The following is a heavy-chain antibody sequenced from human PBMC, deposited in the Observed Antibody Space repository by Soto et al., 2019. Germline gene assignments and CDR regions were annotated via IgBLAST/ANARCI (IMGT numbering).Heavy chain of an antibody. D-gene: IGHD3-22*01. V-gene: IGHV1-58*01. CDR1: GFTFTSSA. CDR3: AAIIPTYYYDSRDNDAFDI. J-gene: IGHJ3*02. Sequence: ASVKVPCKASGFTFTSSAVQWVRQARGQRLEWIGWIVVGSGNTNYAQKFQERVTITRDMSTSTAYMELSSLRSEDTAVYYCAAIIPTYYYDSRDNDAFDIWGQGTMVTVSS. CDR2: IVVGSGNT.